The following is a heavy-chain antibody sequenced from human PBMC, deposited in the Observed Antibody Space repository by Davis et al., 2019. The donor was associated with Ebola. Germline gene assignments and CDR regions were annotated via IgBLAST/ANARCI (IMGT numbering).Heavy chain of an antibody. D-gene: IGHD6-13*01. Sequence: KVSCKGSGYTFTSYWIAWVRQVPGKGLEWMGIIYPGDSETRYSPSLQGQATISVDKSISTAYLRWSSLKASDTAMYYCARGPGGIAAAGPFDYWGQGTLVTVSS. V-gene: IGHV5-51*01. J-gene: IGHJ4*02. CDR2: IYPGDSET. CDR1: GYTFTSYW. CDR3: ARGPGGIAAAGPFDY.